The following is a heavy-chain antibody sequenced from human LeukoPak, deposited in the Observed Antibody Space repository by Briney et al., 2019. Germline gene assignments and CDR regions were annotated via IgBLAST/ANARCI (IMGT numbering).Heavy chain of an antibody. D-gene: IGHD3-3*01. J-gene: IGHJ4*02. Sequence: GESLKISCKGSGYSFTSYWIGWVRQMPGKGLEWTGIIYPGDSDTRYSPSFQGQVTISADKSISTAYLQWSSLKASDTAMYYCARHSYDFWSGYHQDFDYWGQGTLVTVSS. CDR1: GYSFTSYW. CDR2: IYPGDSDT. CDR3: ARHSYDFWSGYHQDFDY. V-gene: IGHV5-51*01.